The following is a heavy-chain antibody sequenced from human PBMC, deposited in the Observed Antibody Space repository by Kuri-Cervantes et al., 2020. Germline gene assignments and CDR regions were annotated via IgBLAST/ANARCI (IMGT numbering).Heavy chain of an antibody. D-gene: IGHD3-3*01. V-gene: IGHV1-3*01. CDR1: EYTFTSYA. Sequence: ASVKVSCKASEYTFTSYAMHWVRQAPGQRLEWMGWINAGNGNTKYSQKFQGRVTMTEDTSTDTAYMELSSLRSEDTAVYYCATVQVLRFLEWFSYWGQGTLVTVSS. J-gene: IGHJ4*02. CDR2: INAGNGNT. CDR3: ATVQVLRFLEWFSY.